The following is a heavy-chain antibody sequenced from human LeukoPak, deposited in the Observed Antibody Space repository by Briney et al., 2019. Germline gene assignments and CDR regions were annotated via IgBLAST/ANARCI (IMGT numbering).Heavy chain of an antibody. V-gene: IGHV4-59*01. D-gene: IGHD6-19*01. CDR2: IYYSGST. Sequence: SETPSLTCTVSGGSISSYYWSWIRQPPGKGLEWIGYIYYSGSTNYNPSLKSRVTISVDTSKNQFSLKLSSVTAADTAVYYCARAPSGYSSGWYASGWFDPWGQGTLVTVSS. CDR3: ARAPSGYSSGWYASGWFDP. J-gene: IGHJ5*02. CDR1: GGSISSYY.